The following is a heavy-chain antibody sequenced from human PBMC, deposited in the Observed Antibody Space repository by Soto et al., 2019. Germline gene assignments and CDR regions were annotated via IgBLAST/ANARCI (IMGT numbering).Heavy chain of an antibody. D-gene: IGHD2-8*01. V-gene: IGHV1-18*01. CDR1: GYTFTRYG. CDR3: AKNGQPPYYYYGLDV. CDR2: ISGYNGDT. Sequence: QGHLVQSGAEVKKPGTSVKVSCKASGYTFTRYGISWVRQAPGQGLEWMGWISGYNGDTNYAQNLQGRVTMTIDTSTSNAYMELRSLTSDDTAVYYCAKNGQPPYYYYGLDVWGQGTTVTVSS. J-gene: IGHJ6*02.